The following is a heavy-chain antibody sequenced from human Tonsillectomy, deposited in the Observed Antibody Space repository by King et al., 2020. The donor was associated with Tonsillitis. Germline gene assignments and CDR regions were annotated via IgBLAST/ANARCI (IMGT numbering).Heavy chain of an antibody. CDR1: RFTFSSHA. V-gene: IGHV3-30-3*01. Sequence: VQLVESGGGVVQPGRSLGLSCAASRFTFSSHAMHWVRQAPGKGLEWVAVISSDGSNKYYADSVKGRFTISRDNSKNTLYLQMNSLRTEDTAVYYCARDLSRVTRQIDYYYYYGMDVWGQGTTVTVSS. CDR3: ARDLSRVTRQIDYYYYYGMDV. D-gene: IGHD3-10*01. J-gene: IGHJ6*02. CDR2: ISSDGSNK.